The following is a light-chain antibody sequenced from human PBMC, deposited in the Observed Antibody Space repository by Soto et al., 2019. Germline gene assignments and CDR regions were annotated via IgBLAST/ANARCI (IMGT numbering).Light chain of an antibody. CDR2: DVS. V-gene: IGLV2-11*01. CDR3: SSYSDSSPYV. CDR1: SSDVGGYNY. Sequence: QSALTQPRSVSGSPGQSVTISCTGTSSDVGGYNYVSWYQQSPGKAPKFMIYDVSKRPSGVPDRFSGSKSGNTASLTISGLQAEDEADYYCSSYSDSSPYVFGTGTKVTVL. J-gene: IGLJ1*01.